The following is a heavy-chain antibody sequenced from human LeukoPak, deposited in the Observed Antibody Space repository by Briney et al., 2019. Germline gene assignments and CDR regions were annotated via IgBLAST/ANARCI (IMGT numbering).Heavy chain of an antibody. CDR2: IYYSGST. J-gene: IGHJ6*03. CDR3: AGATYYYYYMDV. CDR1: GGSISSSSYY. D-gene: IGHD5-12*01. Sequence: SETPSLTCTVSGGSISSSSYYWGWIRQPPGKGLEWIGSIYYSGSTYYNPSLKSRVTISVDTSKNQFSLKLSSVTAADTAVYYCAGATYYYYYMDVWGKGTTVTVSS. V-gene: IGHV4-39*07.